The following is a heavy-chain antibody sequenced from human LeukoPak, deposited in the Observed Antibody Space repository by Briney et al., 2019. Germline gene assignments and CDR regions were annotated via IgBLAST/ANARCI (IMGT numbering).Heavy chain of an antibody. Sequence: ASVKVSCKASGYTFTSYGISWVRQAPGQGLKWMGWISAYNGNTNYAQKLQGRVTMTTDTSTSTAYMELRSLRSDDTAVCYCARSRDKYSSSYSPPPYWGQGTLVTVSS. D-gene: IGHD6-6*01. V-gene: IGHV1-18*01. CDR2: ISAYNGNT. CDR1: GYTFTSYG. CDR3: ARSRDKYSSSYSPPPY. J-gene: IGHJ4*02.